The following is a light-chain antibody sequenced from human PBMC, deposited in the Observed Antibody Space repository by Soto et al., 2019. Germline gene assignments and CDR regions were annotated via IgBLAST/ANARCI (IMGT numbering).Light chain of an antibody. CDR2: DTV. Sequence: QAVVTQEPSLTVSPGGTVTLTCGSSTGTVTSGHYPYWFQQKPGQAPRTLIYDTVKKHSWTPARFSGSLLGGKAALTLSGAQPEDEADYYCLLSYNGPYAFGHGTKVTVL. CDR3: LLSYNGPYA. J-gene: IGLJ1*01. CDR1: TGTVTSGHY. V-gene: IGLV7-46*01.